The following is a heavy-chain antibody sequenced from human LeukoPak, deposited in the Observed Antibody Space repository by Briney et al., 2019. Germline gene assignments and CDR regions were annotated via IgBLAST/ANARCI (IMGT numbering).Heavy chain of an antibody. J-gene: IGHJ6*02. CDR1: GGSFSGYY. D-gene: IGHD2-15*01. V-gene: IGHV4-34*01. Sequence: SETLSLTCAVYGGSFSGYYWSWIRQPQGKGLEWIGEISDSGSTNYNPSLKNRATILIDTSKKQISLDLYSVTAADTAVYYCARGLGFCSGGNCYPSNGVDVWGQGTTVSVSS. CDR3: ARGLGFCSGGNCYPSNGVDV. CDR2: ISDSGST.